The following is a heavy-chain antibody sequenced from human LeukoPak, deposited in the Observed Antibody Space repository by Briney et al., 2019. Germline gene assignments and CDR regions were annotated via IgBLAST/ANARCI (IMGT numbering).Heavy chain of an antibody. CDR2: IIPIFGTA. CDR3: ARDGGLRYFDWSGDAFDI. CDR1: GGTFSSYA. Sequence: RASVTVSFTASGGTFSSYAISWVRQAPGQGLEWMGGIIPIFGTANYAQKFQGRVTITADESTSTAYMELSSLRSEDMAVYYCARDGGLRYFDWSGDAFDIWGQGTMVTVSS. V-gene: IGHV1-69*13. J-gene: IGHJ3*02. D-gene: IGHD3-9*01.